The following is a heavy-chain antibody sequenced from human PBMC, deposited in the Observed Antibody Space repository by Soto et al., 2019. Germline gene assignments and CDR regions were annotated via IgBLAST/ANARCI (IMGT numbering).Heavy chain of an antibody. CDR3: ARYVARLTDY. CDR1: GFTFSGSS. V-gene: IGHV3-21*01. CDR2: ISSSSSYI. J-gene: IGHJ4*02. D-gene: IGHD5-12*01. Sequence: PGGSLRLSCAASGFTFSGSSMNWVRQAPGKGLEWVSSISSSSSYIYYADSVKGRFTISRDNAKNSLYLQMNSLRAEDTAVYYCARYVARLTDYWGQGTLVTVSS.